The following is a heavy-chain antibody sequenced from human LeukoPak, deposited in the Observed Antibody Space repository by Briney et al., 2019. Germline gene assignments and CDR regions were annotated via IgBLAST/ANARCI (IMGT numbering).Heavy chain of an antibody. CDR3: ARDPRYGSGQTWFDP. Sequence: ASVKVSCKASGYTFTSYYMHWVRQAPGQGLEWMGIINPSGGSTNYAQKLQDGVTMTRDTSTSTVYMELSSLRSEDTAVYYCARDPRYGSGQTWFDPWGQGTLVTVSS. J-gene: IGHJ5*02. CDR1: GYTFTSYY. D-gene: IGHD3-10*01. CDR2: INPSGGST. V-gene: IGHV1-46*01.